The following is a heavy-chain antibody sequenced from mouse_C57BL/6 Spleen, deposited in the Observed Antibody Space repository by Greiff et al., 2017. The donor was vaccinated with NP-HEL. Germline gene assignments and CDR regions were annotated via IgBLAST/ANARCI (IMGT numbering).Heavy chain of an antibody. CDR1: GYTFTSYW. V-gene: IGHV1-55*01. CDR2: IYPGSGST. Sequence: QVHVKQPGAELVKPGASVKMSCKASGYTFTSYWITWVKQRPGQGLEWIGDIYPGSGSTNYNEKFKSKATLTVDTSSSTAYMQLSSLTSEDSAVYYCAKGGQLRLRDYFDYWGQGTTLTVSS. CDR3: AKGGQLRLRDYFDY. J-gene: IGHJ2*01. D-gene: IGHD3-2*02.